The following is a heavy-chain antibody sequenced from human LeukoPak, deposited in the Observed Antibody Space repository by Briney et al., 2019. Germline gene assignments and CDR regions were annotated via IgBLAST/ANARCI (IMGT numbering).Heavy chain of an antibody. Sequence: GASVKVSCKASGYTFTSYGISWARQAPGQGLEWMGWISAYNGNTNYAQKLQGRVTMTTDTSTSTAYMELRSLRSDDTAVYYCARAGFTIFGVVSPSGWFDPWGQGTLVTVSS. CDR2: ISAYNGNT. D-gene: IGHD3-3*01. CDR1: GYTFTSYG. CDR3: ARAGFTIFGVVSPSGWFDP. J-gene: IGHJ5*02. V-gene: IGHV1-18*01.